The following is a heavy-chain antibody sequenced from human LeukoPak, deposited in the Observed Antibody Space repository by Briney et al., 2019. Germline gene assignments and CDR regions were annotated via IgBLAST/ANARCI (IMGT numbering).Heavy chain of an antibody. Sequence: PGGSLRLSCSASGFTFSRSATAWVRHLPGKSLEWVSSISGNGQQRYYGDSVKGRFSVSRDNSKNTLYLQMDSLRPDDSALYYCAKDANYLDSSAFFIPLDSWGQGTLVTVSS. CDR2: ISGNGQQR. CDR3: AKDANYLDSSAFFIPLDS. D-gene: IGHD3-22*01. V-gene: IGHV3-23*01. J-gene: IGHJ4*02. CDR1: GFTFSRSA.